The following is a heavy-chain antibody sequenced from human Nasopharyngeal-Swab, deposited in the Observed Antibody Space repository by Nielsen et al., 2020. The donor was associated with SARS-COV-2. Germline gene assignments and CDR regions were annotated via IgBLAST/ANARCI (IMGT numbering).Heavy chain of an antibody. V-gene: IGHV1-8*01. J-gene: IGHJ3*02. CDR2: MNPNSGNT. CDR3: ARAVEFCSSTSSYSSAFDI. D-gene: IGHD2-2*01. Sequence: WVRQAPGQRLEWMGWMNPNSGNTGYAQKFQGRVTMTRNTSISTAYMELSSLRSEDTAVYYCARAVEFCSSTSSYSSAFDIWGQGTMVPSPQ.